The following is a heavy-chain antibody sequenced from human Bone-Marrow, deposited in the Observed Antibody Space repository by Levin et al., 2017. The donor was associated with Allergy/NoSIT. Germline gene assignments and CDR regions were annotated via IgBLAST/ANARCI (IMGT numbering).Heavy chain of an antibody. CDR3: ARLSGVPASTISHPDFYSLDV. J-gene: IGHJ6*03. Sequence: GESLKISCKGSGYRFSTYWIGWVRQMPGKGLDWMGIIYPDDSDVRYSPSFQGQVTISADKSINTAYLQWSSLKASDTAMYFCARLSGVPASTISHPDFYSLDVWGKGTTVTVS. CDR2: IYPDDSDV. V-gene: IGHV5-51*01. D-gene: IGHD2-2*01. CDR1: GYRFSTYW.